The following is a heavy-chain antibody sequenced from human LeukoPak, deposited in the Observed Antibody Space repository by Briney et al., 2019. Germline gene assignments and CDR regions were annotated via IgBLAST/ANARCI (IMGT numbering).Heavy chain of an antibody. D-gene: IGHD2-21*02. V-gene: IGHV3-64*01. CDR2: ISSNGGST. CDR1: GFTFSSYA. CDR3: ARGPHCGGDCYSYYYYYYMDV. Sequence: GGSLRLSCAASGFTFSSYAMHWVRQAPGKGLEYVSAISSNGGSTYYANSVKGRFTISRDNSRNTLYLQMGSLRAEDMAVYYCARGPHCGGDCYSYYYYYYMDVWGKGTTVTVSS. J-gene: IGHJ6*03.